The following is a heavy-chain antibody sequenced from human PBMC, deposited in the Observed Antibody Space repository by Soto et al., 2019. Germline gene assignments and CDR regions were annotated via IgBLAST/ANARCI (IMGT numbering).Heavy chain of an antibody. J-gene: IGHJ3*01. D-gene: IGHD2-2*01. Sequence: ITLKESGPTLVKPTQTLTLTCTFSGFSLSADGVGVGWIRQPPGKALEWLALIYWDDDARYSPSLKSRLTINKHTSENQVVLTMTDMDPVDTATYYCAHASGGTSWPNDAFDVWGQGTVVTVSS. CDR3: AHASGGTSWPNDAFDV. V-gene: IGHV2-5*02. CDR2: IYWDDDA. CDR1: GFSLSADGVG.